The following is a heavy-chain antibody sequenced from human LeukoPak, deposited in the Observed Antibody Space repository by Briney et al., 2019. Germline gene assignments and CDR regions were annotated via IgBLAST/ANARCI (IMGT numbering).Heavy chain of an antibody. D-gene: IGHD1-26*01. V-gene: IGHV4-39*01. CDR1: GGSISSSSYY. CDR3: ARHAGSGSYFDY. CDR2: IYYSGST. J-gene: IGHJ4*02. Sequence: PSETLSLTCISGGSISSSSYYWGWIRQPPGKGLEWIGSIYYSGSTYYNPSLKSRVTISVDTSKNHYQFSLKLSSVTAADTAVYYCARHAGSGSYFDYWGQGTLVTVSS.